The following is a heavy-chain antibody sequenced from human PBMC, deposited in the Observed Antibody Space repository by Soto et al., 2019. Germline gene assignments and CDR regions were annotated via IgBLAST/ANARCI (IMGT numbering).Heavy chain of an antibody. CDR2: INKDGSER. CDR3: ARDGHNTNDVDH. Sequence: EVQLVESGGVLVQPGGSLRLSCVAPGFTFDDYWMNWVRQAPGKGLEWVAIINKDGSERYYVDSVKGRFTISRDNSKNSLFLQMNGLRAEDTALYYCARDGHNTNDVDHWGQGTLVTVSS. CDR1: GFTFDDYW. V-gene: IGHV3-7*01. D-gene: IGHD2-8*01. J-gene: IGHJ5*02.